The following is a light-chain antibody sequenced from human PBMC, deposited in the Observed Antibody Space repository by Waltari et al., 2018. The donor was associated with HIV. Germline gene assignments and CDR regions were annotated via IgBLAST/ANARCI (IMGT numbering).Light chain of an antibody. J-gene: IGLJ2*01. V-gene: IGLV6-57*01. CDR2: EHN. CDR1: SGGIASNS. CDR3: QSYDSSNHVV. Sequence: NFMLTQTHSVSESPGKTVTISCTRSSGGIASNSVQWSQQRPGSSPTTVIYEHNQRPSGVPDRFSGSIDSSSNSASLTISGLKTEDEADYYCQSYDSSNHVVFGGGTKVTVL.